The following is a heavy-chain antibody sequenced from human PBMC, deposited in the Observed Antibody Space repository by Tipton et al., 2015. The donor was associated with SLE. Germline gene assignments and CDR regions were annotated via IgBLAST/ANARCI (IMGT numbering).Heavy chain of an antibody. CDR2: ISSSGSTR. J-gene: IGHJ4*02. Sequence: SLRLSCAASGFTFSSYEMNWVRQAPGKGLEWVSYISSSGSTRYYADSVKGRFTISRDNAKNSLYLQMNSRRAEDTAVYYCARGYGSGSYASDYWGQGTLVAVPS. CDR3: ARGYGSGSYASDY. V-gene: IGHV3-48*03. CDR1: GFTFSSYE. D-gene: IGHD3-10*01.